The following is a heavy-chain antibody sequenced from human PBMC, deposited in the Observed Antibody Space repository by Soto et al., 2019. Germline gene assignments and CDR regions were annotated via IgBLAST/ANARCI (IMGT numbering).Heavy chain of an antibody. V-gene: IGHV3-13*01. CDR3: ARGEGYSYGGGHPIDWYFDL. Sequence: EVQLVEYGGGLVQPGGSLRLSCAASGFTFSSYDMHWVRQATGKGLEWVSAIGTAGDTYYPGSVKGRFTISRENAKNSLYLQMNSLRGEDTAVYYCARGEGYSYGGGHPIDWYFDLWGRGTLVTVSA. D-gene: IGHD5-18*01. CDR1: GFTFSSYD. CDR2: IGTAGDT. J-gene: IGHJ2*01.